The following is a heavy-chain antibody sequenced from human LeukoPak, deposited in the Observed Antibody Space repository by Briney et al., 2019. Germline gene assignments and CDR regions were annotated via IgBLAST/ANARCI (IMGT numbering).Heavy chain of an antibody. Sequence: ASVKVSCKASGYTFTSYGISLVRQAPGQGLEWMGWISVYNGYTHYANTHQGRGTMTTDTSTSTDYMELRSLSSDDTAVYYCARDEARYSSGYYPSWFDPWGQGTLVTVSS. J-gene: IGHJ5*02. D-gene: IGHD3-22*01. CDR1: GYTFTSYG. CDR3: ARDEARYSSGYYPSWFDP. V-gene: IGHV1-18*01. CDR2: ISVYNGYT.